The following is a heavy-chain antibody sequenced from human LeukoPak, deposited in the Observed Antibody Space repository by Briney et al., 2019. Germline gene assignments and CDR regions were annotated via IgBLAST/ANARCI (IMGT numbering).Heavy chain of an antibody. D-gene: IGHD3-16*01. CDR2: ISSSSSYG. CDR1: GFTFSSYS. Sequence: PGGSLRLSCTGSGFTFSSYSMNWVRQAPGKGLEWVSSISSSSSYGYYADSVKGRFTISRDNAKNSLYLQMNSLRAEDTAVYYCARRYVSWFDPWGQGTLVTVSS. CDR3: ARRYVSWFDP. J-gene: IGHJ5*02. V-gene: IGHV3-21*01.